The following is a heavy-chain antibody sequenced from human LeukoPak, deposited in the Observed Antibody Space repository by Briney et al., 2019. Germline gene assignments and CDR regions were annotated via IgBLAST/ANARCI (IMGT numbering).Heavy chain of an antibody. Sequence: SETLSLTCTVSGGSISSSSYYWGWIRQPPGKGLEWIGSIYYSGSTYYNPSLKSRVTISVDTSKNQFSLKLSSVTAADTAVYYCARLFYPKRMVRAGENWFDPWGQGTLVTVSS. D-gene: IGHD3-10*01. CDR2: IYYSGST. J-gene: IGHJ5*02. CDR1: GGSISSSSYY. V-gene: IGHV4-39*01. CDR3: ARLFYPKRMVRAGENWFDP.